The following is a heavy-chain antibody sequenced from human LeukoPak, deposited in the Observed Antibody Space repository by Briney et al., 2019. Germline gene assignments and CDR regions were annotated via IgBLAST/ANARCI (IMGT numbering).Heavy chain of an antibody. D-gene: IGHD3-10*02. CDR1: GFTFSSYS. Sequence: GGSLRLSCAASGFTFSSYSINWVRQAPGKGLEWVSSISSSNKYIYYGDSVKGRFTISRDNAKNLVYLQMNSLRAEDTAVYYCARNGVLFGESVYYFDYWGQGALVTVSS. CDR2: ISSSNKYI. CDR3: ARNGVLFGESVYYFDY. V-gene: IGHV3-21*01. J-gene: IGHJ4*02.